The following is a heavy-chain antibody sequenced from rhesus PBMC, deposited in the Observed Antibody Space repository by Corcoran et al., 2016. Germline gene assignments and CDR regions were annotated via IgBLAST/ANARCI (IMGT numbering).Heavy chain of an antibody. J-gene: IGHJ4*01. V-gene: IGHV4-65*01. D-gene: IGHD4-17*01. CDR1: GGPVSSSNW. CDR2: ISGSSGST. CDR3: AGVKGNYDP. Sequence: QVQLQESGPGLVKPSETLSLTCAVSGGPVSSSNWWSWIRQPPGKGLEWIGYISGSSGSTYYNPSLMSRVTMSPDTSKNQFSLKLSSVTPAHTSVYYCAGVKGNYDPCGQGVLVTVSS.